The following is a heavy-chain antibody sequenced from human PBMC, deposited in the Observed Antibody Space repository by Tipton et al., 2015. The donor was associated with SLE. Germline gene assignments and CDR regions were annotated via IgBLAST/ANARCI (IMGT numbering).Heavy chain of an antibody. CDR3: AREMDSSGPTFDY. D-gene: IGHD6-19*01. CDR1: GGSISSHY. Sequence: TLSLTCTVSGGSISSHYWSWIRQPPGKGLEWIGEINHSGSTNYNPSLKSRVTISVDTSKNQFSLKLSSVTAADTAVYYCAREMDSSGPTFDYWGQGTLVTVSS. V-gene: IGHV4-59*11. CDR2: INHSGST. J-gene: IGHJ4*02.